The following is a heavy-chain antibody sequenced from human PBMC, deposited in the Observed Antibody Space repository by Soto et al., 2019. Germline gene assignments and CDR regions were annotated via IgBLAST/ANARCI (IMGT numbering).Heavy chain of an antibody. D-gene: IGHD6-13*01. CDR1: GYTFTSYG. CDR3: ARDSSSWYSSSPLDY. V-gene: IGHV1-18*01. Sequence: ASVKVSCKASGYTFTSYGISWVRQAPGQGLEWMGWIGAYNGNTNYAQKLQGRVTMTTDTSTSTAYMELRSLRSDDTAVYYCARDSSSWYSSSPLDYWGQGTLVTVSS. J-gene: IGHJ4*02. CDR2: IGAYNGNT.